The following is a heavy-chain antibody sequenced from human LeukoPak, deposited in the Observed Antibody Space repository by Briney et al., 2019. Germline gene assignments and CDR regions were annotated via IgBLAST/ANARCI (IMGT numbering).Heavy chain of an antibody. V-gene: IGHV3-73*01. Sequence: GGSLKLSCAASGFTFSGSAMHWVRQASGKGLEWVGRIRSKANSYATAYAASVKGRFTISRDDSKNTAYLQMNSLRTEDTAVYYCTRLMVAAAGRWVDYWGQGTLVTVSS. D-gene: IGHD6-13*01. CDR3: TRLMVAAAGRWVDY. CDR1: GFTFSGSA. J-gene: IGHJ4*02. CDR2: IRSKANSYAT.